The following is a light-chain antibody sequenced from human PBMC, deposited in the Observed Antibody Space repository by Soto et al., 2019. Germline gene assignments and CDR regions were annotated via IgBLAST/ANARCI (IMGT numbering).Light chain of an antibody. CDR3: RQHINWPLT. CDR2: EAS. Sequence: EIVLTQSPATLSLSPGERATLSCRASQTVSSSLAWYQQKPGQAPRLLIYEASNRATGIPARFSGSGSGADFTLTISSLEPEDFALYYCRQHINWPLTFGGGTKVDIK. J-gene: IGKJ4*01. CDR1: QTVSSS. V-gene: IGKV3-11*01.